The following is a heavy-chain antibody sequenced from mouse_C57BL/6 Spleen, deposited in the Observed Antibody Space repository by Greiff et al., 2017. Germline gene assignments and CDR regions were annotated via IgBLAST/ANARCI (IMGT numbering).Heavy chain of an antibody. Sequence: EVQLQQSGPELVKPGASVKISCKASGYTFTDSYMNWVKQSHGKSLEWIGDINPNNGGTSYNQKFKGKATLTVDKSSSTAYMELRSLTSEDSAVYYCARGDYGNWYFDVWGTGTTVTVSS. CDR1: GYTFTDSY. V-gene: IGHV1-26*01. D-gene: IGHD2-4*01. CDR2: INPNNGGT. CDR3: ARGDYGNWYFDV. J-gene: IGHJ1*03.